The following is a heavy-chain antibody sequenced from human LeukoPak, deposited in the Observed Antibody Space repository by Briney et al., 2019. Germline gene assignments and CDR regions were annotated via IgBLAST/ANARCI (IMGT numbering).Heavy chain of an antibody. CDR1: GFTFSSYS. V-gene: IGHV3-21*01. J-gene: IGHJ6*03. Sequence: GGSLRLSCAASGFTFSSYSMNWVRQAPGKGLEWVSSISSSSSYIYYADSVKGRFTISRDNAKNSLYLQMNSLRAEDTAVYYCARESQYCYDSSGYYMDVWGKGTTVTISS. CDR3: ARESQYCYDSSGYYMDV. CDR2: ISSSSSYI. D-gene: IGHD3-22*01.